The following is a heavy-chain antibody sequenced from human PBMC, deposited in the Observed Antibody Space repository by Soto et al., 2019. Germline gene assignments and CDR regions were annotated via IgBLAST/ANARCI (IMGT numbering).Heavy chain of an antibody. V-gene: IGHV3-53*01. D-gene: IGHD4-4*01. CDR3: AKDPPSTVTAGRYGMDV. Sequence: GGSLRLSCAASGFTVSSNYMSWVRQAPGKGLEWVSVIYSGGSTYYADSVKGRFTISRDNSKNTLYLQMNSLRAEETAVYYCAKDPPSTVTAGRYGMDVWGQGTTVTVSS. CDR1: GFTVSSNY. J-gene: IGHJ6*02. CDR2: IYSGGST.